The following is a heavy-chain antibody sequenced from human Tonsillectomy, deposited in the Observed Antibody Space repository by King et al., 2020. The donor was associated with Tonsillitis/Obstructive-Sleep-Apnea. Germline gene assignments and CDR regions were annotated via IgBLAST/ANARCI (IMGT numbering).Heavy chain of an antibody. Sequence: VQLVESGGGLVQPGGSLRLSCAASGFTFKTFSMNWVRQAPGKGLEWISYISLSSSTIYYADSVRGRFTISRDNANDSLYLQMDSLRHADTAVYFCARRATTFDAFDIWGHGTMVIVSS. V-gene: IGHV3-48*02. D-gene: IGHD4-11*01. CDR1: GFTFKTFS. CDR2: ISLSSSTI. CDR3: ARRATTFDAFDI. J-gene: IGHJ3*02.